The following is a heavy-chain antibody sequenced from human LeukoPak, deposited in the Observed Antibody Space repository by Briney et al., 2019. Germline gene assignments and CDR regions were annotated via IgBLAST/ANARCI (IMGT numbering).Heavy chain of an antibody. J-gene: IGHJ4*02. CDR2: INPNSGGT. D-gene: IGHD3-22*01. Sequence: GASVKVSCKASGFTFTGHYMHWVRQAPGQGLEWMGWINPNSGGTDYAQKFQGRVTMTRDTSISTAYMELTRLRSDDTAVYYCARKAYDTSGSFDYWGQGTLVTVSS. CDR3: ARKAYDTSGSFDY. V-gene: IGHV1-2*02. CDR1: GFTFTGHY.